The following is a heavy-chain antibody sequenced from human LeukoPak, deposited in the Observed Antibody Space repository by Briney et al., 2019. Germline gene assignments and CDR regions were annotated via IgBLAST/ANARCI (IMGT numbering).Heavy chain of an antibody. D-gene: IGHD1-1*01. CDR3: ARGGGLERLSIYYYYMDV. CDR1: GGSFSGYY. Sequence: PSDPLSLPCALYGGSFSGYYWSWPRQPPGKGLEWLGEINHWGSTNYNPSLKSRVNISVDTSKNQFSLKLSSVTAADTAVYYCARGGGLERLSIYYYYMDVWGKGTTVTVSS. CDR2: INHWGST. J-gene: IGHJ6*03. V-gene: IGHV4-34*01.